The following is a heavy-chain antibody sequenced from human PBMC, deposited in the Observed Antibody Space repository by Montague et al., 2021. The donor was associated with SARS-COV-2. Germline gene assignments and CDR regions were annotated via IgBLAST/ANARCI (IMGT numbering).Heavy chain of an antibody. D-gene: IGHD2-8*01. CDR1: GGSISRSY. V-gene: IGHV4-59*08. J-gene: IGHJ6*02. CDR3: ARHMSDCSKGICHTYYYGWDV. Sequence: LRLSCAVSGGSISRSYWSWIRQPPGKGLEWIGYVYYTGSTDYNPSLKSRVTISVDTSKNQLSLKLISVTAADTAVYFCARHMSDCSKGICHTYYYGWDVWGQGTTVTVSS. CDR2: VYYTGST.